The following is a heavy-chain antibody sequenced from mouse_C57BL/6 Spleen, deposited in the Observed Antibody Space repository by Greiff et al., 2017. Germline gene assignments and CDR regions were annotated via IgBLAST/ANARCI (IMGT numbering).Heavy chain of an antibody. Sequence: EVKLQESGPGLVKPSQSLSLTCSVTGYSITSGYYWNWIRQFPGNKLEWMGYISYDGSNNYNPSLKNRISITRDTSKNQFFLKLNSVTTEDTATYYCAREAPPYLRDYAMDYWGQGTSVTVSS. CDR1: GYSITSGYY. V-gene: IGHV3-6*01. CDR3: AREAPPYLRDYAMDY. J-gene: IGHJ4*01. CDR2: ISYDGSN. D-gene: IGHD5-1-1*01.